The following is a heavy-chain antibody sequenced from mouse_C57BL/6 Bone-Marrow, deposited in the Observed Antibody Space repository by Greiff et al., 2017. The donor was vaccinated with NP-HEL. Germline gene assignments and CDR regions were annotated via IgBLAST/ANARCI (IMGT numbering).Heavy chain of an antibody. J-gene: IGHJ1*03. CDR2: FHPYNDDT. V-gene: IGHV1-47*01. CDR1: GYTFTTYP. Sequence: VQLQESGAELVKPGASVKMSCKASGYTFTTYPIEWMKQNHGKSLEWIGNFHPYNDDTKYNEKFKGKATLTVEKSSSTVYLELSRLTSDDSAVYSCARGGYDCYLYWYFGVWGTGTTVTVSS. D-gene: IGHD2-3*01. CDR3: ARGGYDCYLYWYFGV.